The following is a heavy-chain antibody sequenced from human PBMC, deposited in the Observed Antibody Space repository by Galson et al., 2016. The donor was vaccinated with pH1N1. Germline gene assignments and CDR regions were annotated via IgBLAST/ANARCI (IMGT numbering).Heavy chain of an antibody. CDR1: RFTLSSYG. V-gene: IGHV3-30*02. CDR3: AKVGLHDPSGHFYYLDV. D-gene: IGHD3-16*01. CDR2: IRFAGDGQ. J-gene: IGHJ6*03. Sequence: SLRLSCAGSRFTLSSYGIHWVRQAPGKGLEWVAFIRFAGDGQIYIDSVKGRFTISRDNSKNTVYLQMDSLRPDDTAEYFCAKVGLHDPSGHFYYLDVWGKGTTVTVSS.